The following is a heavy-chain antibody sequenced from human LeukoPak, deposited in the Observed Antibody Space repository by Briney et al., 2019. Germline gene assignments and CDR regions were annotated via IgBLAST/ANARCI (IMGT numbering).Heavy chain of an antibody. CDR1: GYTLTSYG. CDR2: ISADNGNT. J-gene: IGHJ4*02. Sequence: ASVKVSCKASGYTLTSYGISWVRQAPGQGLEWMGWISADNGNTNYAQKLQGRVTVTTDTSTRTAYMELRSLRSDDTAVYYCAREFSGRYPPSYFDYWGQGTLVTVSS. D-gene: IGHD1-26*01. CDR3: AREFSGRYPPSYFDY. V-gene: IGHV1-18*01.